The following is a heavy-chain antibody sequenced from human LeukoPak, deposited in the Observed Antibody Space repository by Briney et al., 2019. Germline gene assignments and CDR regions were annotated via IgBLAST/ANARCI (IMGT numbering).Heavy chain of an antibody. CDR1: GYTFTGYY. CDR3: ARDYGGSYSSYFDY. D-gene: IGHD1-26*01. CDR2: INPNSGGT. Sequence: ALVKVSCKASGYTFTGYYMHWVRQAPGQGLEWMGWINPNSGGTNYAQKFQGWVTMTRDTSISTAYMELSRLRSDDTAVYYCARDYGGSYSSYFDYWGQGTLVTVSS. V-gene: IGHV1-2*04. J-gene: IGHJ4*02.